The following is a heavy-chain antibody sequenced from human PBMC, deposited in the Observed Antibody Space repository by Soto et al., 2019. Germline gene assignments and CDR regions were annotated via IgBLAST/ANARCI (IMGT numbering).Heavy chain of an antibody. CDR2: IYYSGST. J-gene: IGHJ3*02. CDR3: ARRYGSFFDI. Sequence: QVQLQESGPGLVKPSETLSLTCTVSGGSISSYYWSWIRQPPGKGLEWIGYIYYSGSTNYNPSLKRRFTISVDTSKNQFSLKLSSVTAADTAVYYCARRYGSFFDIWGQGTMVTVSS. D-gene: IGHD3-10*01. CDR1: GGSISSYY. V-gene: IGHV4-59*08.